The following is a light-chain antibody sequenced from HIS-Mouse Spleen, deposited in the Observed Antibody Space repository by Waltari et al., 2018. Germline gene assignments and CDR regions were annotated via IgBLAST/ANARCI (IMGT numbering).Light chain of an antibody. CDR3: QQLNSYPPT. CDR2: AAS. J-gene: IGKJ1*01. V-gene: IGKV1-9*01. Sequence: DIQLTEARSFQSRSVGDSVTITCRASQGISSYLAWYQQKPGKAPKLLIYAASTLQSGVPSRFSGSGSGTEFTLTISSLQPEDFATYYCQQLNSYPPTFGQGTKVEIK. CDR1: QGISSY.